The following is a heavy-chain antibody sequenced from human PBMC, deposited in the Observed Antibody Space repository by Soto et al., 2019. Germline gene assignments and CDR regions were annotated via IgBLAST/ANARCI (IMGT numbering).Heavy chain of an antibody. CDR3: ASLLRGYSGTGDY. V-gene: IGHV1-69*12. Sequence: QVQLVQSGAEVKKPGSSVKVSCKASGGTFSSSAISWVRQAPGQGLEWMGGIIPIFGTANYAQKFQGRVTITADESTSTAYMELSSMRSEDTAVYYCASLLRGYSGTGDYWGQGTLVTVSS. J-gene: IGHJ4*02. D-gene: IGHD5-12*01. CDR2: IIPIFGTA. CDR1: GGTFSSSA.